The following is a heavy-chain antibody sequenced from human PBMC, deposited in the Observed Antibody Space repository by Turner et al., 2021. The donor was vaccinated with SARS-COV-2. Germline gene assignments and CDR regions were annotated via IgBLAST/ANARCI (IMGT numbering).Heavy chain of an antibody. D-gene: IGHD6-13*01. CDR2: ISYDGSNK. J-gene: IGHJ6*02. V-gene: IGHV3-30*18. Sequence: QVQLVESGGGVVQPGRSLRLSCAASGFTVSSYGMHWVRQAPGKGLEWVAVISYDGSNKYYADSVKGRFTISRDNSKNTLYLQMNSLRAEDTAVYYCAKEFRYSSSLYRDRDYYYGMDVWGQGTTVTVSS. CDR1: GFTVSSYG. CDR3: AKEFRYSSSLYRDRDYYYGMDV.